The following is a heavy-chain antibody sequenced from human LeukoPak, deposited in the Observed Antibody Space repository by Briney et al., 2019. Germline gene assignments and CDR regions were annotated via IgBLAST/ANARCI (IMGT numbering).Heavy chain of an antibody. V-gene: IGHV3-53*01. D-gene: IGHD6-13*01. Sequence: PGGSLRLSCAASGFTVSSNYMSWVRQAPGKGLEWVSVIYSGGSTYYADSVKGRFTISRDNSKNTLYLQMNSLRAEDTAVYYCARDPESIAADLDYWGQGTLVTVSS. CDR1: GFTVSSNY. CDR3: ARDPESIAADLDY. CDR2: IYSGGST. J-gene: IGHJ4*02.